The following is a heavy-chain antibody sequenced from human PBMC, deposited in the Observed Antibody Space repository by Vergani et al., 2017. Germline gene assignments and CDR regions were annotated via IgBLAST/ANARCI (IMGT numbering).Heavy chain of an antibody. CDR1: GFTFSSYA. CDR2: ISSRSSHT. V-gene: IGHV3-21*05. D-gene: IGHD3-3*01. Sequence: VQLVESGGGVVQPGRSLRLSCAASGFTFSSYAMHWVRQAPGKGLEWVSYISSRSSHTKYANSVKGRFTISRDNGKNSLYLQMHSLRADDTAVYYCARVGAAWAFDIWGQGTVVTVSS. J-gene: IGHJ3*02. CDR3: ARVGAAWAFDI.